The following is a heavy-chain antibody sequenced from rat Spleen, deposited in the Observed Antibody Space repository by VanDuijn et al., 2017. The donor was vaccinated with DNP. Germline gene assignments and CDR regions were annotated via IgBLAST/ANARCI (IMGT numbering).Heavy chain of an antibody. CDR1: GFTFSYYW. D-gene: IGHD1-1*01. CDR2: ITSGSGTT. V-gene: IGHV5-31*01. J-gene: IGHJ2*01. Sequence: EVQLVESGGDLVQPGRSLKLSCVASGFTFSYYWMAWVRQVPGKGLEWLASITSGSGTTSYPDSVKGRFTISRDDAKSSLYLQMDSLRSEDTATYYCTYYYSGHYFDYWGQGVMVTVSS. CDR3: TYYYSGHYFDY.